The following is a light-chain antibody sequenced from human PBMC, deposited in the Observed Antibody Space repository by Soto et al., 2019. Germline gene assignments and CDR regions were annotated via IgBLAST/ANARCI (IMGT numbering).Light chain of an antibody. J-gene: IGKJ1*01. Sequence: EIVMTQSPAILSVSPGERATLSCRAGQSVSSSYLAWYQQKPGQAPRLLIYGASSRATGIPDRFSGSGSGTDFTLTISRLEPEDFAVYYCQQYGSSPTWTFGQGTKVDIK. CDR1: QSVSSSY. CDR2: GAS. V-gene: IGKV3-20*01. CDR3: QQYGSSPTWT.